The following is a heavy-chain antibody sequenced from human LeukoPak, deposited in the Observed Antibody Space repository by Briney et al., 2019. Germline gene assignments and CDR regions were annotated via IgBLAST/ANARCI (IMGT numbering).Heavy chain of an antibody. D-gene: IGHD3-16*01. V-gene: IGHV3-7*03. J-gene: IGHJ6*02. Sequence: QPGGSLRLSCAASGFTFSSYWMNWARQAPGKGLEWVASINHNGNVNYYVDSVKGRFTISRDNAKNSLYLQMGNLRAEDTAVYSCARGGGLDVWSQGATVTVSS. CDR1: GFTFSSYW. CDR3: ARGGGLDV. CDR2: INHNGNVN.